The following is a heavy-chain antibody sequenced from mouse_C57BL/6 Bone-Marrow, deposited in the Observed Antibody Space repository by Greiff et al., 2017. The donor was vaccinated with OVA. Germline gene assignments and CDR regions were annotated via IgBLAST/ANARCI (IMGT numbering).Heavy chain of an antibody. V-gene: IGHV1-82*01. J-gene: IGHJ2*01. Sequence: VQLKESGPELVKPGASVKLSCKASGYAFSSSWMNWVKQRPGKGLEWIGRIYPGDGDTNYNGKFKGKATLTADKSSSTAYMQLSSLTSEDSAVYFCARWEHRHRLRKVLDYWGQGTTLTVSS. CDR2: IYPGDGDT. CDR1: GYAFSSSW. CDR3: ARWEHRHRLRKVLDY. D-gene: IGHD3-2*02.